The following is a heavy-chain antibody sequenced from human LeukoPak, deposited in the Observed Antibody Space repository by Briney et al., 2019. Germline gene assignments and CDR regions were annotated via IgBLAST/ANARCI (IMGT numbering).Heavy chain of an antibody. CDR3: ARHLSGITGYTYGRGIDY. CDR1: GYTFTSYG. D-gene: IGHD5-18*01. CDR2: IKKDGSEK. J-gene: IGHJ4*02. V-gene: IGHV3-7*01. Sequence: GASVKVSCKASGYTFTSYGISWVRQAPGKGLEWVANIKKDGSEKYYVDSVKGRFTISRDNAKKSLYLQMDSLGAEDTAVYYCARHLSGITGYTYGRGIDYWGQGTLLTVSS.